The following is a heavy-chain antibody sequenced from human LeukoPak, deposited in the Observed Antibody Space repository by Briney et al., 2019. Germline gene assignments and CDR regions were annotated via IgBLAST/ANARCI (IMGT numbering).Heavy chain of an antibody. D-gene: IGHD3-9*01. V-gene: IGHV3-74*01. Sequence: GSLRLSRAASGFTFSSYFWMHRVRQAPGKGPVSVSRIKSDGSSSTYADPVKGRRFTISRDNSKNTLYLQMNSVRAEDTAVYYCAKEQFLRYFDRNGYYFDHWGQGTLVTVSS. CDR2: IKSDGSSS. CDR3: AKEQFLRYFDRNGYYFDH. J-gene: IGHJ4*02. CDR1: GFTFSSYFW.